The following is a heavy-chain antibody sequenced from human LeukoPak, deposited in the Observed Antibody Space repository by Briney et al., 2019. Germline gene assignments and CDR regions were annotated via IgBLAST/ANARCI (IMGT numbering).Heavy chain of an antibody. V-gene: IGHV3-23*01. CDR1: GFTFSTYA. CDR2: ISGSGDST. D-gene: IGHD1-1*01. CDR3: ARNWNNDY. Sequence: GGSLRLSCAASGFTFSTYAVNWVRQAPGKGLEWVSTISGSGDSTYYADSVKGRFTISRDNSKDTLYLQMSSVRVDDTAVYYCARNWNNDYWGQGTLVTVSS. J-gene: IGHJ4*02.